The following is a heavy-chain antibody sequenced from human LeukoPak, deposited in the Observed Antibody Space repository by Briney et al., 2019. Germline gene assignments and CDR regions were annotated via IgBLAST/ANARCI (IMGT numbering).Heavy chain of an antibody. Sequence: SETLSLTCTVSGGSISSGSYYWSWIRQPPGKGLEWIGYIYYSGSTYYNPSLKSRFTISVDTSKNQFSLKLSSVTAADTAVYYCARGYYDSSGYIGTNNSFDCWGQGTLVTVSS. CDR1: GGSISSGSYY. D-gene: IGHD3-22*01. V-gene: IGHV4-30-4*08. CDR3: ARGYYDSSGYIGTNNSFDC. CDR2: IYYSGST. J-gene: IGHJ4*02.